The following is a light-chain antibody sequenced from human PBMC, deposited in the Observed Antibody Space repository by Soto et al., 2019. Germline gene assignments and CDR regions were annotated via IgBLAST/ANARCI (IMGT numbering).Light chain of an antibody. CDR1: QTVTRN. CDR3: QPYNNWPLT. CDR2: GAS. Sequence: EIVMTQSPATLSVSPGERATLSCRASQTVTRNYLAWHQQKTGQTPRLLVYGASSRATGIPDRFSGSRSGAEFTLTINRLQSEDFAVYDCQPYNNWPLTFGGGTKVDIK. J-gene: IGKJ4*01. V-gene: IGKV3D-15*01.